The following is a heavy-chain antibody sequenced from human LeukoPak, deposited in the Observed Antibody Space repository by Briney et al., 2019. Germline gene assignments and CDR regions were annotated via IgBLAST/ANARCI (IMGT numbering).Heavy chain of an antibody. J-gene: IGHJ5*02. CDR1: GGSIFSGGYY. D-gene: IGHD2-15*01. Sequence: SETLSLTCSVSGGSIFSGGYYWSWIRQLPGKGLEWIGHMYYTGTTYYSPSLGSRITISGDTSKNQFHLWMTSVTAADTAVYYCARDLGSRSHDTPGHWFDPWGQGTLVTVSS. CDR3: ARDLGSRSHDTPGHWFDP. CDR2: MYYTGTT. V-gene: IGHV4-31*03.